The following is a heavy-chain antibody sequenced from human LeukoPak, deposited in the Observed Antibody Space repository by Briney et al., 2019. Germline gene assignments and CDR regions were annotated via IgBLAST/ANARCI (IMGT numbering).Heavy chain of an antibody. CDR2: VYYIGST. CDR3: AREDAEQMDNSFDI. J-gene: IGHJ3*02. CDR1: GYSISTAYY. D-gene: IGHD5-24*01. Sequence: SETLSLTCTVSGYSISTAYYWGWIRQPPGKWPEWIGSVYYIGSTFYNPSLKSRLTISIDTSKNQFSLKLRSVTAADTAVYYCAREDAEQMDNSFDIWGQGTMVTVSS. V-gene: IGHV4-38-2*02.